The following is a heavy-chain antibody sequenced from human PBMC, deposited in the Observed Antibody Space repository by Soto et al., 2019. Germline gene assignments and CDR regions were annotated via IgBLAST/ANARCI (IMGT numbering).Heavy chain of an antibody. CDR3: ARGVGADAFDI. D-gene: IGHD1-26*01. V-gene: IGHV4-59*01. Sequence: SETLSLTCTVSGGSISSYYWSWIRQPPGKGLEWIGYIYYSGSTNYNPSLKSRVTISVDTSKNQFSLKLSSVTAADTAVYYCARGVGADAFDIWGQGTMVTVSS. CDR1: GGSISSYY. J-gene: IGHJ3*02. CDR2: IYYSGST.